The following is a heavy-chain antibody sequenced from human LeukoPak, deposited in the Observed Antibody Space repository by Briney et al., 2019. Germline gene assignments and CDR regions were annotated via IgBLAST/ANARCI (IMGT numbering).Heavy chain of an antibody. V-gene: IGHV3-53*01. CDR2: IYSGGST. D-gene: IGHD4-11*01. Sequence: GGSLRLSWAASGFTVSSNYMSWVRQAPGKGLEWVSVIYSGGSTYYADSVRGRFTNSRDNSKNTLYLQMDSLRAEDTDVYYCAREIYGNYGRFDYWDQGTLVTVSS. CDR3: AREIYGNYGRFDY. J-gene: IGHJ4*02. CDR1: GFTVSSNY.